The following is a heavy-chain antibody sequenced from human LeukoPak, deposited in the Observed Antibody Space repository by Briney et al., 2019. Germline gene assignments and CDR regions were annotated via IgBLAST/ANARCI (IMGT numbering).Heavy chain of an antibody. D-gene: IGHD5-24*01. CDR3: GDGYNDAEYLQH. J-gene: IGHJ1*01. Sequence: AGRSLRLSCAASGFTFSSYGMHWVRQAPGKGLEWVAVIWYDGSNKYYGDSVKGRFTISRDNSKKTLYLQMNSLRVEDTADCATGDGYNDAEYLQHWGQGTLVTVS. CDR2: IWYDGSNK. V-gene: IGHV3-33*01. CDR1: GFTFSSYG.